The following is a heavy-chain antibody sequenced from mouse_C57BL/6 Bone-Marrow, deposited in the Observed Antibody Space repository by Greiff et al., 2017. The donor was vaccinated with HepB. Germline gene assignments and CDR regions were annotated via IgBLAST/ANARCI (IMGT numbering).Heavy chain of an antibody. CDR2: ISYDGSN. J-gene: IGHJ3*01. V-gene: IGHV3-6*01. CDR1: GYSITSGYY. CDR3: ARSLYDYDRFAY. Sequence: ESGPGLVKPSQSLSLTCSVTGYSITSGYYWNWIRQFPGNKLEWMGYISYDGSNNYNPSLKNRISITRDTSKNQFFLKLNSVTTEDTATYYCARSLYDYDRFAYWGQGTLVTVSA. D-gene: IGHD2-4*01.